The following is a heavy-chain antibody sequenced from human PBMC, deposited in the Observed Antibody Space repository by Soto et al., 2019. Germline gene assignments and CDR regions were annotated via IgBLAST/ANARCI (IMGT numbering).Heavy chain of an antibody. CDR1: GGSISSGGYY. CDR3: AGTGIAVATEVYYFDY. D-gene: IGHD6-19*01. J-gene: IGHJ4*02. Sequence: KPSETLSLTCTVSGGSISSGGYYWSWIRQHPGKGLEWIGYIYYSGSTYYNPSLKSRVTISVDTSKNQFSLKLSSVTAADTAVYYCAGTGIAVATEVYYFDYWGQGTLVTVSS. CDR2: IYYSGST. V-gene: IGHV4-31*03.